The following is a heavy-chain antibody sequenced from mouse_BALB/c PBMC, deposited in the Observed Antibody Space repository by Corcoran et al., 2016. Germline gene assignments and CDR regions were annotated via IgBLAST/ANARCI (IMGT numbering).Heavy chain of an antibody. Sequence: EVQLQQSGAELVKPGASVKLSCTASGFNIKDTYMHWVKQRPEQGLEWIGRIDPANGNTKYDPKFQGKATITADTSSNTAYLQLSSLTSEDTAVYYCSRWDWYFDVWGAGTTVTVSS. CDR3: SRWDWYFDV. CDR2: IDPANGNT. J-gene: IGHJ1*01. V-gene: IGHV14-3*02. CDR1: GFNIKDTY.